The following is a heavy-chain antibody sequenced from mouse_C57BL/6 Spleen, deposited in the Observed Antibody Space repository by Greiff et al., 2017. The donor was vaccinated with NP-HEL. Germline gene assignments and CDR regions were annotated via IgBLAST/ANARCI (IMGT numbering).Heavy chain of an antibody. D-gene: IGHD1-1*01. Sequence: QVQLQQPGAELVRPGSSVKLSCKASGYTFTSYWMHWVKQRPIQGLEWIGNIDPSDSETHYNQKFKDKATLTVDKSSSTAYMQLSSLTSEDSAVYYCAMPYYYGSSPFAYWGQGTLVTVSA. CDR3: AMPYYYGSSPFAY. J-gene: IGHJ3*01. CDR1: GYTFTSYW. V-gene: IGHV1-52*01. CDR2: IDPSDSET.